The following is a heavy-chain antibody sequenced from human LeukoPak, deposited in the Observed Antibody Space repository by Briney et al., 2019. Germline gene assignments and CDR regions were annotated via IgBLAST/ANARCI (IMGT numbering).Heavy chain of an antibody. D-gene: IGHD2-21*02. CDR3: ARDRRGAYCGGDRYLDY. J-gene: IGHJ4*02. CDR2: IKQDGSEK. V-gene: IGHV3-7*01. CDR1: GFTFSTYW. Sequence: GGSLRLSCAASGFTFSTYWMSWVRQAPGKGLEWVANIKQDGSEKYYVDSVKGRFTISRDNAKNSLYLQMNSLRAEDTAVYYCARDRRGAYCGGDRYLDYWGQGTLVTVSS.